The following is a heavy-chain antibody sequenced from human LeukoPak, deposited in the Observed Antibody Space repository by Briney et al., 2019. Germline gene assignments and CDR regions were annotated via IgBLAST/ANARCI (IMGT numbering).Heavy chain of an antibody. J-gene: IGHJ5*02. Sequence: PGGSLRLSCAASGFTFSNYEMNWVRQAPGKGLEWVSYISSGGTTIYYADSVKGRFPISRDNAKNSLYLQMNSLRAEDTAVYYCARDHSTSWTNWFDPWGQGTLVTVSS. V-gene: IGHV3-48*03. CDR2: ISSGGTTI. CDR3: ARDHSTSWTNWFDP. CDR1: GFTFSNYE. D-gene: IGHD2-2*01.